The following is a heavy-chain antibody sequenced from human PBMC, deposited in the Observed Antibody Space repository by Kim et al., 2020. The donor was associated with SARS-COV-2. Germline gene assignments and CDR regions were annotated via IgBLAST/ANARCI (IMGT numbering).Heavy chain of an antibody. Sequence: SETLSLTCTVSGASISSYYWSWIRQPPGKGLEWIGYIYYSGSTNYNPYLKSRVTISVDTSKNQFSLKLSSVTAADTAVYYCARDSQEVGPAFDYWGQGTLVTVSS. CDR3: ARDSQEVGPAFDY. CDR2: IYYSGST. J-gene: IGHJ4*02. D-gene: IGHD1-26*01. V-gene: IGHV4-59*01. CDR1: GASISSYY.